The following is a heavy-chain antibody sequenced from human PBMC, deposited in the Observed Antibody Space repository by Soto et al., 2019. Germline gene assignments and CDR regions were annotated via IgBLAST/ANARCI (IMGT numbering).Heavy chain of an antibody. Sequence: GGSLRLSCAASGFTVSSNYMSWVRQAPGKGLEWVSVIYSGGSTYYADSVKGRFTISRDNSKNTLYLQMNSLRAEDTAVYYCARPGGSYLAYFDYWGQGTLVTVSS. V-gene: IGHV3-66*04. CDR1: GFTVSSNY. D-gene: IGHD1-26*01. CDR3: ARPGGSYLAYFDY. CDR2: IYSGGST. J-gene: IGHJ4*02.